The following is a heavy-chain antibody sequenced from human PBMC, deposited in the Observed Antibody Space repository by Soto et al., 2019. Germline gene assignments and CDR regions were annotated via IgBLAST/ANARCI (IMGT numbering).Heavy chain of an antibody. CDR3: ARAIEMATIDY. Sequence: QVQLVESGGGVVQPGRSLRLSCAASGFTFSSYAMHWVRQAPGKGLEWVAVISYDGSNKYYADSVKGRFTISRDNSKNTLYLQMSSLRAEDTAVYYCARAIEMATIDYWGQGTLVTVSS. CDR2: ISYDGSNK. J-gene: IGHJ4*02. D-gene: IGHD5-12*01. V-gene: IGHV3-30-3*01. CDR1: GFTFSSYA.